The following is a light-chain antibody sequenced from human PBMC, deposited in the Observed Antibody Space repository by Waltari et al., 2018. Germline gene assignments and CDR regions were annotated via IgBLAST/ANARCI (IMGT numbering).Light chain of an antibody. Sequence: YPQHPGTAPKPLIYDATKRPSGFSDRFLGSKSGNTAFLTIYDLQAEDEADYSCSSYTSSNALVFGGGTRLSVL. J-gene: IGLJ2*01. V-gene: IGLV2-14*02. CDR2: DAT. CDR3: SSYTSSNALV.